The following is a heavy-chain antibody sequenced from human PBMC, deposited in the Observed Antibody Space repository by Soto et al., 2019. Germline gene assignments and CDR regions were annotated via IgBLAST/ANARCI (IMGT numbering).Heavy chain of an antibody. CDR2: IVPMFGTS. D-gene: IGHD3-3*01. CDR3: NRGSEYDFWSGYL. CDR1: GGTSTRYA. V-gene: IGHV1-69*06. Sequence: QVQVVQSGAEVKKPGSSVKVSCKVTGGTSTRYAINWVRQAPGQGLEWMGGIVPMFGTSKYAQKFQGRVTITADTSTNIAYMELRSLRSEDTAVYYCNRGSEYDFWSGYLWGQGTLVSVSS. J-gene: IGHJ4*02.